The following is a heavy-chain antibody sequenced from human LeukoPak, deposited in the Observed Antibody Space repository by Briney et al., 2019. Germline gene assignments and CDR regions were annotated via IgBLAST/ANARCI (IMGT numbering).Heavy chain of an antibody. CDR2: ISTSSIYI. D-gene: IGHD1-26*01. J-gene: IGHJ3*02. Sequence: PGGSLRLSCAASGFTFSSYSMNWVRQAPGKGLEWVSSISTSSIYIYYADSLKGRFTISRDNAKNSLYLQMNSLRAQDTAVYYCARGRGNSGSFDAFDIWGQGTMVTVSS. CDR1: GFTFSSYS. CDR3: ARGRGNSGSFDAFDI. V-gene: IGHV3-21*01.